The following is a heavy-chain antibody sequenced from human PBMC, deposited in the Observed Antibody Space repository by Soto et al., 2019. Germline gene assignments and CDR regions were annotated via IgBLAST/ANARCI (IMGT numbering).Heavy chain of an antibody. Sequence: SETLSLTCAVSGDSISSVNWWGWVRQSPGQGLEWIGDIYHTGITNYNPSLQNRVTISVDQSKHEFSLHLTSVTAAETAVYYCARSPGYFTISSLEPWGQGTLGTVSS. CDR2: IYHTGIT. J-gene: IGHJ5*02. D-gene: IGHD2-8*01. CDR1: GDSISSVNW. V-gene: IGHV4-4*02. CDR3: ARSPGYFTISSLEP.